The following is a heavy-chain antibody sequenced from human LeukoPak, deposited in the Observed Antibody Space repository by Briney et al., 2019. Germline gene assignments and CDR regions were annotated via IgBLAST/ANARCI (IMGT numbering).Heavy chain of an antibody. D-gene: IGHD1-20*01. CDR2: IDNSGRT. CDR1: GGPISSHY. CDR3: AIYSLIGNNDFDI. J-gene: IGHJ3*02. V-gene: IGHV4-59*11. Sequence: SETLSLTCTVSGGPISSHYWSWIRRPPGKGLEWIGYIDNSGRTNYNPSLMSRVTISADTSKNQFSLNVTSVTAADTAVYYCAIYSLIGNNDFDIWGQGTMVTISS.